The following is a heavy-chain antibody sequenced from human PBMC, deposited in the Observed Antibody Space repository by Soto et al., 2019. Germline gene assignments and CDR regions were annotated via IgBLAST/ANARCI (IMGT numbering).Heavy chain of an antibody. Sequence: PSETLSLTCSVSGVSMRNSYWTWIRQSAGKGLEWIGRISTSGNTNYNPSLNSRLTMPVDTSKNQVSLKLTSVTAADTAVYYCARGGGVPALGDPWGQGTLVTVS. CDR2: ISTSGNT. D-gene: IGHD3-16*01. CDR1: GVSMRNSY. CDR3: ARGGGVPALGDP. J-gene: IGHJ5*02. V-gene: IGHV4-4*07.